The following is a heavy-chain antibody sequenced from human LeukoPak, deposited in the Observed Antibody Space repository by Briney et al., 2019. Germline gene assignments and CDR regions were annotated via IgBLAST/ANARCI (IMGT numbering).Heavy chain of an antibody. D-gene: IGHD3-9*01. V-gene: IGHV3-21*01. CDR3: ARTYYDILTGRHYPTNYYGMDV. CDR1: GFTFSSYS. J-gene: IGHJ6*02. CDR2: ISSSSSYI. Sequence: PGGSLRLSCAASGFTFSSYSMNWVRQAPGKGLEWVSSISSSSSYIYYADSVKGRFTISRDNAKNSLYLQMNSLRAEDTAVYYCARTYYDILTGRHYPTNYYGMDVWGQGTTVTVSS.